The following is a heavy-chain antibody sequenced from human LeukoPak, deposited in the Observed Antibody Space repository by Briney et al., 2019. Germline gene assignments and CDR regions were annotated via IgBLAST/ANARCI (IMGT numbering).Heavy chain of an antibody. D-gene: IGHD3-3*01. CDR1: GFTFSSYS. CDR2: ISSSSSTI. CDR3: AREAFWSGYPYNWFDP. J-gene: IGHJ5*02. V-gene: IGHV3-48*01. Sequence: GGSLRLSCAASGFTFSSYSMNWVRQAPGKGLEWVSYISSSSSTIYYADSVKGRFTISRDNAKNSLYLQMNSLRAEDTAVYYCAREAFWSGYPYNWFDPWGQGTLVTVSS.